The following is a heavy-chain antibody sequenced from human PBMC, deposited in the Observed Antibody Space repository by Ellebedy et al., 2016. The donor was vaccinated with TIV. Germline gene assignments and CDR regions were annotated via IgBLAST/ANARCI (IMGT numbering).Heavy chain of an antibody. CDR1: GGTFSSYP. CDR2: IIPILGIA. J-gene: IGHJ5*02. CDR3: AAGNDGGWFDP. V-gene: IGHV1-69*10. Sequence: AASVKVSCKASGGTFSSYPISWVRQAPGQGVEWMGRIIPILGIANYAQRFQGRVTITADKSTSIAYMELSSLRSEDTAVYYCAAGNDGGWFDPWGQGTLVTVSS. D-gene: IGHD1-1*01.